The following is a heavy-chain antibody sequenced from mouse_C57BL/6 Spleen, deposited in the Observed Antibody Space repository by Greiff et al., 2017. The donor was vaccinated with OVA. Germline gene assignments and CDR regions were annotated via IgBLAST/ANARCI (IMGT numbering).Heavy chain of an antibody. CDR1: GYSFTGYY. CDR3: ARVYDYDHWYFDV. D-gene: IGHD2-4*01. J-gene: IGHJ1*03. V-gene: IGHV1-42*01. CDR2: INPSTGGT. Sequence: VQLQQSGPELVKPGASVKISCKASGYSFTGYYMNWVKQSPEKSLEWIGEINPSTGGTTYNQKFKAKATLTVDKSSSTAYMQLKSLTSEDSAVYYCARVYDYDHWYFDVWGTGTTVTVSS.